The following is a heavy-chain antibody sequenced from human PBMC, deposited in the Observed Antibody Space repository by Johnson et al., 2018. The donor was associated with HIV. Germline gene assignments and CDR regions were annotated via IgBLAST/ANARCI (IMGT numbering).Heavy chain of an antibody. CDR1: GFTFSSYA. V-gene: IGHV3-30*14. CDR3: ARASGEWDAFDI. Sequence: QMLLVESGGGVVQPGRSLRLSCAASGFTFSSYAMHWVRQAPGKGLEWVAVISYDGRNKYYADSVKGRFTIFRDNSKNTLYLQMGSLRAEDMAVYYCARASGEWDAFDIWGQGTMVTVSS. D-gene: IGHD3-10*01. CDR2: ISYDGRNK. J-gene: IGHJ3*02.